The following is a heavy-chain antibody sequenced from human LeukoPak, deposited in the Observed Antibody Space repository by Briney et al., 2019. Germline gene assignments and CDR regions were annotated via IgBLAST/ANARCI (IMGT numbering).Heavy chain of an antibody. CDR2: MYYSGSA. Sequence: PSETQSLTCTVSGHFISRSSSYWGWVRQPPGKGLEWIGSMYYSGSAYNNPSLKSRVTISVDTSKNQFSLNLSSVTAADTAVYYCARQHFDWLSTNWFDPGGQGTLVTVSS. CDR1: GHFISRSSSY. V-gene: IGHV4-39*01. D-gene: IGHD3-9*01. J-gene: IGHJ5*02. CDR3: ARQHFDWLSTNWFDP.